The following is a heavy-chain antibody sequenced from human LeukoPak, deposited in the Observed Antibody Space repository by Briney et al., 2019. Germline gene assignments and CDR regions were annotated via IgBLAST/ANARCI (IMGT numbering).Heavy chain of an antibody. D-gene: IGHD2-21*01. CDR1: GFTFSDYA. Sequence: PGGSLRLSCAASGFTFSDYAMSWVRQGPGKGLQWVSTISISGDKKYYADSVKGRFTISRDNSKNTVYLHMNTLSAEDTALYYCAKNSPITYYFDFWGQGTLVTVSS. CDR3: AKNSPITYYFDF. V-gene: IGHV3-23*01. CDR2: ISISGDKK. J-gene: IGHJ4*02.